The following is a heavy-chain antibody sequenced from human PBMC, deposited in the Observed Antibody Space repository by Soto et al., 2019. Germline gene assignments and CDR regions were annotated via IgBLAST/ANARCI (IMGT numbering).Heavy chain of an antibody. CDR1: GFTFSSYD. D-gene: IGHD1-1*01. CDR3: ARTISYNLNDVKGYYYYGMDV. J-gene: IGHJ6*02. V-gene: IGHV3-13*01. Sequence: GGSLRLSCAASGFTFSSYDMHWVRQATGKGLEWVSAIGTAGATYYPGSVKGRFTISRENAKNSLYLQMNSLRAGDTAVYYCARTISYNLNDVKGYYYYGMDVWGQGTTVTVSS. CDR2: IGTAGAT.